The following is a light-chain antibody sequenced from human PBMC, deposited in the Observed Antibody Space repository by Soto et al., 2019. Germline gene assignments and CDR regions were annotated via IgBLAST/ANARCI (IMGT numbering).Light chain of an antibody. CDR2: GNS. J-gene: IGLJ2*01. Sequence: QSVLTQPPSVSGAPGQRVTISCTGSSSNIGAGYDVHWYQQLPGTAPKLLIYGNSNRPSGVPDRFSGSKSGTSASLAITGIQAEDEADYYCQSYDSILSVVFGGSTKRTVL. CDR3: QSYDSILSVV. V-gene: IGLV1-40*01. CDR1: SSNIGAGYD.